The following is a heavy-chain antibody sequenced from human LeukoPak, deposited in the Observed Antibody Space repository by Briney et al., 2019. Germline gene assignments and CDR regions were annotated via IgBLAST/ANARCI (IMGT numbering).Heavy chain of an antibody. V-gene: IGHV1-24*01. D-gene: IGHD3-10*01. Sequence: GASVKVSCKVYGYTLTELSMHWVRQAPGKGLEWMGGFDPEDGETIYAQKFQGRVTMTEDTSTDTAYMELSSLRSEDTAVYYCATAMGSGSYYHYYYGMDVWGQGTTVTVSS. CDR3: ATAMGSGSYYHYYYGMDV. CDR2: FDPEDGET. CDR1: GYTLTELS. J-gene: IGHJ6*02.